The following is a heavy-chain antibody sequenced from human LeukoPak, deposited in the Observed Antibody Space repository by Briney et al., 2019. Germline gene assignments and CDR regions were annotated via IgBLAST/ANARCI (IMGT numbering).Heavy chain of an antibody. V-gene: IGHV4-59*08. J-gene: IGHJ4*02. CDR2: IYYSGST. D-gene: IGHD3-10*01. Sequence: SETLSLTCAVSGDSISSYYWSWIRQPPGKGLEWIGYIYYSGSTNYNPSLKSRVTISVDTSKNQFSLKLSSVTAADTAVYYSARHGGELLWFGELPYYFDYWGQGTLVTVSS. CDR1: GDSISSYY. CDR3: ARHGGELLWFGELPYYFDY.